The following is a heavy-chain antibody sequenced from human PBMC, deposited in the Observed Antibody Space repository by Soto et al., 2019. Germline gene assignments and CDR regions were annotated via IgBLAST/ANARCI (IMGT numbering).Heavy chain of an antibody. CDR2: ISYSGST. Sequence: QVQLQESGPGLVKPSQTLSLTCTVSGGSFSSGDYYWSWIRQHPGKRLEWIGYISYSGSTYYNPYLRSRVTISVDTSKNPFSLKLSSWTAGDTAVYYCAGAADSGSYFGAFDIWGQGTMVTVSS. CDR3: AGAADSGSYFGAFDI. CDR1: GGSFSSGDYY. V-gene: IGHV4-31*03. D-gene: IGHD3-10*01. J-gene: IGHJ3*02.